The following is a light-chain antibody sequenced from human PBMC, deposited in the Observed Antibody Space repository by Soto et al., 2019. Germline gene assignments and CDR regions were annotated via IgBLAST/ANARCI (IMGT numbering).Light chain of an antibody. V-gene: IGLV2-14*01. Sequence: QSALTQPASVPGSPGQSITISCTGTSSDVGSYNYVSWYQQHPGKAPKLMIYGVSDRPSGISSRFSGSKSGNTASLTISGLQTEDEADYYCSSYTDSSTLFGTGTKLTVL. J-gene: IGLJ1*01. CDR2: GVS. CDR3: SSYTDSSTL. CDR1: SSDVGSYNY.